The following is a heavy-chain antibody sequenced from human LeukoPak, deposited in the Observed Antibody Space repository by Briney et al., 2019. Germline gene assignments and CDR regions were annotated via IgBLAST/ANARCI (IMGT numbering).Heavy chain of an antibody. Sequence: GGSLRLSCAASGFTFSSYAMHWVRQAPGKGLEWVAVISNDGSNKYYADSVKGRFTISRDNSKNTLYLQMNSLRAEDTAVYYCAREFTMVRGVSGGALDYWGQGTLVTVSS. CDR1: GFTFSSYA. CDR2: ISNDGSNK. V-gene: IGHV3-30-3*01. CDR3: AREFTMVRGVSGGALDY. D-gene: IGHD3-10*01. J-gene: IGHJ4*02.